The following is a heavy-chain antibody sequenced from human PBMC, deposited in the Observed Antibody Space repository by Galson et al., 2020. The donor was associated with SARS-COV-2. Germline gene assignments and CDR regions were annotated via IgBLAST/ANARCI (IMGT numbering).Heavy chain of an antibody. V-gene: IGHV3-33*01. Sequence: GESLKISCAASGFTFSSYGMHWVRQAPGKGLEWVAVIWYDGSNKYYADSVKGRFTISRDNSKNTLYLQMNSLRAEDTAVYYCAREAVGATTGYFDLWGRGTLVTVSS. D-gene: IGHD1-26*01. CDR3: AREAVGATTGYFDL. CDR2: IWYDGSNK. J-gene: IGHJ2*01. CDR1: GFTFSSYG.